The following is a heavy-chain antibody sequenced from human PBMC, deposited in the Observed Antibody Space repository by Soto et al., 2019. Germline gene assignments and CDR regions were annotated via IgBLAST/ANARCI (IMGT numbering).Heavy chain of an antibody. D-gene: IGHD6-19*01. Sequence: QVQLQQWGAGLLKPSETLSLTCAVFGGSFSGFFWTWIRQPPGQGLEWIGEVNHSGKTNYNPSLLSRVTISLDTSEKQFSLRLASVTAADTAVYYCVRGQWLPRGEYWGQGTLVTVSS. CDR2: VNHSGKT. V-gene: IGHV4-34*01. J-gene: IGHJ4*02. CDR3: VRGQWLPRGEY. CDR1: GGSFSGFF.